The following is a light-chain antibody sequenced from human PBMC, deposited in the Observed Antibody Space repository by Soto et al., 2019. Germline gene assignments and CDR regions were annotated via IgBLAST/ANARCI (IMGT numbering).Light chain of an antibody. V-gene: IGKV1-8*01. CDR2: AAS. Sequence: AILMTQSPSSFSASPGDRVTITCRASQGISSYLAWYQQKPGKAPKLLIYAASTLQSGVPSRFSGSGSGTDFTLTISCLQSEDFATYYCQQYYSYLTFGGGTKV. J-gene: IGKJ4*01. CDR3: QQYYSYLT. CDR1: QGISSY.